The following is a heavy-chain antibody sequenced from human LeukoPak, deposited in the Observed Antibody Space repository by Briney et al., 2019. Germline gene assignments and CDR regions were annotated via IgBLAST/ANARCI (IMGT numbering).Heavy chain of an antibody. CDR2: IRASGDTT. CDR3: AKELTGDYHYTMNV. V-gene: IGHV3-23*01. CDR1: GFSFSDYG. Sequence: GGSLRLSCAASGFSFSDYGMSWVRQAPGKGLEWVSAIRASGDTTYHADSMKGRFTISRDNSKNTVYLQMNSLRAEDTAVYYCAKELTGDYHYTMNVWGQGTTVTVSS. J-gene: IGHJ6*02. D-gene: IGHD7-27*01.